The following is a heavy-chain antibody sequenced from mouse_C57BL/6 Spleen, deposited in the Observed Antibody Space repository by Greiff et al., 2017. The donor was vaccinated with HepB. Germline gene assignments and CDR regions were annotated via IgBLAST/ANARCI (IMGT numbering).Heavy chain of an antibody. V-gene: IGHV14-1*01. CDR2: IDPEDGDT. CDR1: GFNIKDYY. J-gene: IGHJ2*01. Sequence: VQLQQSGAELVRPGASVKLSCTASGFNIKDYYMHWVKQRPEQGLEWIGRIDPEDGDTEYAPKFQGKATMTADTSSNTAYLQLSSLTSEDTAVYYCTSVYYGSNLYYFDYWGQGTTLTVSS. D-gene: IGHD1-1*01. CDR3: TSVYYGSNLYYFDY.